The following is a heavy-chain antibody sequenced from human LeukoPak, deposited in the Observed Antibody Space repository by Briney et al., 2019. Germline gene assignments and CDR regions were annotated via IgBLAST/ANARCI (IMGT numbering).Heavy chain of an antibody. CDR1: GGTFSSYA. CDR2: IIPIFGTA. D-gene: IGHD3-22*01. J-gene: IGHJ4*02. CDR3: AREAGGDYYDSSGYLIHFDY. V-gene: IGHV1-69*01. Sequence: ASVKVSCKASGGTFSSYAISWVRQAPGQGLEWMGGIIPIFGTANYAQKFQGRVTITADESTSTAYMELSSLRSEATAVYYCAREAGGDYYDSSGYLIHFDYWGQGTLVTVSS.